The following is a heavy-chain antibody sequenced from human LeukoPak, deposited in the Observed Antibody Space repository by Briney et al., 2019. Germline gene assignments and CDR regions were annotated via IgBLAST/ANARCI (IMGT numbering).Heavy chain of an antibody. CDR1: GFTFSSYA. CDR3: AKDPFAAALYYFDY. J-gene: IGHJ4*02. CDR2: ISGSGGST. D-gene: IGHD2-2*01. Sequence: PGGSLRLSCAASGFTFSSYAMSWVRQAPGKGLEWVSAISGSGGSTYYADSVKGRFTISRDNSKNTLYLQMSSLRADDTAVYYCAKDPFAAALYYFDYWGQGALVTVSS. V-gene: IGHV3-23*01.